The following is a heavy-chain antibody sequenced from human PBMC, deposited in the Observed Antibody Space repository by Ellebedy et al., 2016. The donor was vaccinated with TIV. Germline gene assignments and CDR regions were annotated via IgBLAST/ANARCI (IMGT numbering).Heavy chain of an antibody. CDR1: EFTFSYYS. CDR2: IVGTGTTT. J-gene: IGHJ3*02. D-gene: IGHD1-26*01. V-gene: IGHV3-48*02. CDR3: ARRGNYLGDAFDI. Sequence: GGSLRLSXAASEFTFSYYSMNWVRQAAGKGLEWISYIVGTGTTTYYADSVKGRFTISRDNSKNSLFLQMNSPRDDDTAVYYCARRGNYLGDAFDIWGQGAMVIVSS.